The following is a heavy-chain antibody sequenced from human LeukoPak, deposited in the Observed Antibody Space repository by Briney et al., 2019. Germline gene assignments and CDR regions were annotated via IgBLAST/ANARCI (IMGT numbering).Heavy chain of an antibody. J-gene: IGHJ4*02. V-gene: IGHV4-4*02. CDR1: GGSISSSNW. CDR3: AGGPPPYFDY. Sequence: PSGTLSLTCAVSGGSISSSNWWSWVRQSPGKGLEWIGEIYHSGSTNYNPSLKSRVTISVDTSKNQFSLKLSSVTAADTAVYYCAGGPPPYFDYWGQGTLVTVSS. CDR2: IYHSGST.